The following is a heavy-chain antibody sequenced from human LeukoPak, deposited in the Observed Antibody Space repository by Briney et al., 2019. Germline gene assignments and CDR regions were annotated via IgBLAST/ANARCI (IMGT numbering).Heavy chain of an antibody. J-gene: IGHJ4*02. CDR2: INPSGGST. CDR3: ARDQERPIFGVAIALDY. V-gene: IGHV1-46*01. D-gene: IGHD3-3*01. CDR1: GYTFTSYY. Sequence: ASVKVSCKASGYTFTSYYMHWVRQAPGQGLEWMGIINPSGGSTSYAQKFQGRVTMTRDTSTSTVYMELSSLRSEDTAVYYCARDQERPIFGVAIALDYWGQGTLVTVSS.